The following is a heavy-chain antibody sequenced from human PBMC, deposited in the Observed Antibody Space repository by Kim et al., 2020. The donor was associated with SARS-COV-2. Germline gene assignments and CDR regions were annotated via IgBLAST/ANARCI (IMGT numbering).Heavy chain of an antibody. CDR3: ASNIGLTPYYYGMDV. D-gene: IGHD3-16*02. Sequence: DSVKGRFTISRHNSKNTLYLQMNSLRAEDTAVYYCASNIGLTPYYYGMDVWGQGTTVTVSS. J-gene: IGHJ6*02. V-gene: IGHV3-53*04.